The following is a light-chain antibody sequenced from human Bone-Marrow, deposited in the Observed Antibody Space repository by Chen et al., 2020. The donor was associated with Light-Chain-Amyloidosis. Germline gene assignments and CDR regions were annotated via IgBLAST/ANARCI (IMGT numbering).Light chain of an antibody. Sequence: IVVILEPSLSVFSGVTVTFTCVLTVGSGSTNNYPSCYLQIPGQSPRTFLYNTDSRSSGVPERFSGSILGNKAALTITGAEADDESDYYCLLYMNSGIWLFGGGTRLTVL. CDR2: NTD. CDR3: LLYMNSGIWL. J-gene: IGLJ3*02. V-gene: IGLV8-61*01. CDR1: VGSGSTNNY.